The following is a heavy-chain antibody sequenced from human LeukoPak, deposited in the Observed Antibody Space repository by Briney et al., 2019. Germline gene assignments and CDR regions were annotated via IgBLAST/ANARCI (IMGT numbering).Heavy chain of an antibody. Sequence: SETLSLTRAVYGGSFSGYYWSWIRQPPGKGLEWIGEINHSGSTNYNPSLKSRVTISVDTSKNQFSLKLSSVTAADTAVYYCARAWNIDAFDIWGQGTMVTVSS. CDR1: GGSFSGYY. CDR3: ARAWNIDAFDI. V-gene: IGHV4-34*01. CDR2: INHSGST. D-gene: IGHD1/OR15-1a*01. J-gene: IGHJ3*02.